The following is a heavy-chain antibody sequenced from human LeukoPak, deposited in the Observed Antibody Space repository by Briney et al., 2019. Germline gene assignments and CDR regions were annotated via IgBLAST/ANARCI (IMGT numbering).Heavy chain of an antibody. D-gene: IGHD2-2*01. V-gene: IGHV1-18*01. CDR2: ISAYNGNT. CDR1: GYTFTSYG. Sequence: ASVKVSCKAPGYTFTSYGVSWVRQAPGQGLEWMGWISAYNGNTNYAQKLQGRVTMTTDTSTSTAYMELRSLRSDDTAVYYCARDLRVVPAAKNWFDPWGQGTLVTVSS. CDR3: ARDLRVVPAAKNWFDP. J-gene: IGHJ5*02.